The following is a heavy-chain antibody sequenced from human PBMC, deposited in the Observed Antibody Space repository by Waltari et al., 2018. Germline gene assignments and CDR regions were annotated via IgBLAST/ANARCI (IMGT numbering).Heavy chain of an antibody. CDR3: ATATSPNNADY. CDR2: IYTDGTT. J-gene: IGHJ4*02. V-gene: IGHV3-53*01. D-gene: IGHD2-8*01. Sequence: EVQLVESGGGLIQPGGSLTLACPAAGVIVSSNFMNWVRQAPGKGLEWVSIIYTDGTTFYADSVKGRFTISRDDSKNTLYLQMNSLRAEDTAVYYCATATSPNNADYWGQGTLVTVSS. CDR1: GVIVSSNF.